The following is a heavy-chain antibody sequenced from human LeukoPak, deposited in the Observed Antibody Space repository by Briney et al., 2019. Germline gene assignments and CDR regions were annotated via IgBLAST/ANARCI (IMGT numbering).Heavy chain of an antibody. J-gene: IGHJ4*02. Sequence: SETLSLTCSVSGGSISISSYYWGWIRQPPGKGLEWIGSISYTGSTFYNPSLKSRVTVSVDTSKNQFSLKLSSVTAADTAVYYCARTLPSYDILTGYNFDYWGQGTLVTVSS. CDR1: GGSISISSYY. D-gene: IGHD3-9*01. V-gene: IGHV4-39*07. CDR2: ISYTGST. CDR3: ARTLPSYDILTGYNFDY.